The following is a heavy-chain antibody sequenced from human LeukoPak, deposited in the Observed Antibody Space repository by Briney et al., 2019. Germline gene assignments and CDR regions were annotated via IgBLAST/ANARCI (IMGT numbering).Heavy chain of an antibody. V-gene: IGHV3-7*03. CDR2: TDSYGSEI. CDR1: GFTFSYYW. J-gene: IGHJ4*02. CDR3: VRDDWGPAEG. D-gene: IGHD3-16*01. Sequence: PGGSLRLSCTASGFTFSYYWMSWVRQAPGKGLEWVANTDSYGSEIYYVDSVKGRFTISRDNAKKSIYLEMNNPRVEDTAVYYCVRDDWGPAEGWGPGTLVTVSS.